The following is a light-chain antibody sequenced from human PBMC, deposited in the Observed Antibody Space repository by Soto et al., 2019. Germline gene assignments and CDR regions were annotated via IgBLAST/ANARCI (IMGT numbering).Light chain of an antibody. J-gene: IGKJ1*01. Sequence: EIVLTQSPGTLSLSPGERATLSCRASQSVSSSYLAWYQQKPGQAPRLLIYGASSRATGIPDRFSGSGSGTDFTLTISRLEPEDFAVYYCQQYGSSLRTFGQGNKVEI. CDR3: QQYGSSLRT. CDR2: GAS. V-gene: IGKV3-20*01. CDR1: QSVSSSY.